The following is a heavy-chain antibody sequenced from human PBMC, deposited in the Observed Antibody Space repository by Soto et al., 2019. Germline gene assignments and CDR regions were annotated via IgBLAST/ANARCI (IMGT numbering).Heavy chain of an antibody. V-gene: IGHV5-51*01. CDR3: ARHDALYSGIKVMGY. CDR2: IYPGDSDT. J-gene: IGHJ4*02. D-gene: IGHD1-26*01. Sequence: EVQLVQSGAEVKKPGESLKISCKGSGYSFTSYWIGWVRQMPGKGLEWMGIIYPGDSDTRYSPSFQGQVTISADKAISTAYLQWSSLKASDTAMYYCARHDALYSGIKVMGYWGQGTLVTVSS. CDR1: GYSFTSYW.